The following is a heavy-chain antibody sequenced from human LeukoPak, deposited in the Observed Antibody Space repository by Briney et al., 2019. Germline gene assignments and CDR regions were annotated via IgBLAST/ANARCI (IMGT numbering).Heavy chain of an antibody. CDR1: GVSIAVFGGSIDSSSYF. V-gene: IGHV4-39*07. CDR2: IHYSGST. Sequence: TSETLSLTCTLSGVSIAVFGGSIDSSSYFWAWVRQPPGKGLEWIGSIHYSGSTYYNPSLKSRVTISVDTSKNQFSLKLSSVTAADTAVYYCARGLGYSSGWSYNWFDPWGQGTLVTVSS. J-gene: IGHJ5*02. CDR3: ARGLGYSSGWSYNWFDP. D-gene: IGHD6-19*01.